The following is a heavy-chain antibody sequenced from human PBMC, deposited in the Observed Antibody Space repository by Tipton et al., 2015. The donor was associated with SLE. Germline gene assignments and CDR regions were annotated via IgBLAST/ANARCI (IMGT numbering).Heavy chain of an antibody. Sequence: TLSLTCTVSGGSLSGSSYYWVWIRQTPGKGLEWIGSIYHTWTTNYNPTLKSRVIISLDTSKNQFSLKLSSVTAADTAVYFCARGVGSDYYDTSGYYFTWGQGTLVTVSS. CDR3: ARGVGSDYYDTSGYYFT. CDR1: GGSLSGSSYY. CDR2: IYHTWTT. D-gene: IGHD3-22*01. V-gene: IGHV4-39*07. J-gene: IGHJ5*02.